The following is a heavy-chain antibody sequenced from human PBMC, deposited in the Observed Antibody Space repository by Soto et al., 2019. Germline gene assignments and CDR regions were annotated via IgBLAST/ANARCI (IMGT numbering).Heavy chain of an antibody. CDR3: ARTYSAAQ. Sequence: GGSLRLSCAASGFTSSIYSMSWVRQAPGKGLEWVSSILGSNNRTSYSDSVKGRFTISRDNVNNTLYLQMNTLRPEDTAVYYCARTYSAAQWGQGTQVTVSS. CDR1: GFTSSIYS. J-gene: IGHJ4*02. D-gene: IGHD5-12*01. CDR2: ILGSNNRT. V-gene: IGHV3-23*01.